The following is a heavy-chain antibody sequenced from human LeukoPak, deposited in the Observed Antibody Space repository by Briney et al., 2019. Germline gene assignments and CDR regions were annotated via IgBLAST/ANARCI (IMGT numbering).Heavy chain of an antibody. V-gene: IGHV4-59*01. D-gene: IGHD5-24*01. CDR3: ARSRDAYNAPDY. CDR1: GGSFSGYY. Sequence: SETLSLTCAVYGGSFSGYYWSWIRQPLGKGLEWIGYIYYSGSTNYNPSLKSRVTISVDTSKNRFSLKLSSVTAADTAVYYCARSRDAYNAPDYWGQGTLVTVSS. J-gene: IGHJ4*02. CDR2: IYYSGST.